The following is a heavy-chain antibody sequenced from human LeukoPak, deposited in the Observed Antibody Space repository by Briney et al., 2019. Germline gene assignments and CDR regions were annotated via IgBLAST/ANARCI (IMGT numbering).Heavy chain of an antibody. Sequence: SETLSLTCAVSGASISSGGFFWSRIRQHPGMGLEWLGYIYHRGSTYYNPSLNSRVTISVDTSKNQFSLELSSVTAADTAVYYCARVTGSITYIDFWGQGTLVTVSS. D-gene: IGHD3-3*02. CDR1: GASISSGGFF. V-gene: IGHV4-31*11. J-gene: IGHJ4*02. CDR3: ARVTGSITYIDF. CDR2: IYHRGST.